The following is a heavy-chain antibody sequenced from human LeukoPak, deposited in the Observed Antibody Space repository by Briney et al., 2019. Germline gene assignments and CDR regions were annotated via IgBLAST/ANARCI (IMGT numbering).Heavy chain of an antibody. CDR2: INHSGSA. D-gene: IGHD4-17*01. CDR3: ARQGASYGDYVWGYYYMDV. J-gene: IGHJ6*03. V-gene: IGHV4-39*01. Sequence: PSETLSLTCTVSGGSISSSSYYWGWIRQSPGKGLEWIGQINHSGSANYNPSLKSRITISVDSSRNQFSLELTSVTAADTAVYYCARQGASYGDYVWGYYYMDVWGRGTTVIVSS. CDR1: GGSISSSSYY.